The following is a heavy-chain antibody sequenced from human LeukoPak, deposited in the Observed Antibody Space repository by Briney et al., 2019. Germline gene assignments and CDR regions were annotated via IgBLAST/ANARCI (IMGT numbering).Heavy chain of an antibody. D-gene: IGHD3-16*01. CDR2: ISWNSGSI. CDR1: GFTFDDYA. CDR3: ARDRIGGEEY. J-gene: IGHJ4*02. V-gene: IGHV3-9*01. Sequence: PGGSLRLSCAASGFTFDDYAMHWVRQAPGKGLEWVSGISWNSGSIGYADSVKGRFNISRDNAKNSLYLQMSSLRAEDTAVYFCARDRIGGEEYWGQGTLVTVSS.